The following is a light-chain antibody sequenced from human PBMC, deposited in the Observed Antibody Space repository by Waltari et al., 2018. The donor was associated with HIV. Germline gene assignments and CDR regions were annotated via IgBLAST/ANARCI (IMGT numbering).Light chain of an antibody. Sequence: QSALTQPASVSGSPGQSITISCTGTSSDVGGYIYVSWYQQHPGKAPKLMIYEVSSRPSGVSNRFSGSKSGNTASLTISGLQAEDEADYYCSSYTSSSTLVFGTGTKVTVL. CDR1: SSDVGGYIY. CDR2: EVS. J-gene: IGLJ1*01. V-gene: IGLV2-14*01. CDR3: SSYTSSSTLV.